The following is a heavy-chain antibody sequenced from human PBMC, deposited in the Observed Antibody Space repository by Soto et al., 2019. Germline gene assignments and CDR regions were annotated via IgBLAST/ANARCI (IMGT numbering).Heavy chain of an antibody. Sequence: SETLSLTCTVSGGSISSYYWSWIRQPPGKGLEWIGYIYYSGSTNYNPSLKSRVTISVDTSKNQFSLKLSSVTAADTAVYYCARGGGGRDGYNSFDYWGQGTLVTVSS. D-gene: IGHD5-12*01. V-gene: IGHV4-59*01. CDR3: ARGGGGRDGYNSFDY. CDR2: IYYSGST. J-gene: IGHJ4*02. CDR1: GGSISSYY.